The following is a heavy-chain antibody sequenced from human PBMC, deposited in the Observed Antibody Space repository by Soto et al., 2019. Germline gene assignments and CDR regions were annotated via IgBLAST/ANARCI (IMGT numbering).Heavy chain of an antibody. CDR3: AREVTDSGSYFGYFDY. J-gene: IGHJ4*02. Sequence: GSLSLTCTVCGGCVSSYYWSGIRQPPGKGLEWIGYIYYSGSTNYNPSLKSRVTISVDTSKNQFSLKLSSVTAADTAVYYCAREVTDSGSYFGYFDYWGQGTLVTVSS. CDR1: GGCVSSYY. CDR2: IYYSGST. D-gene: IGHD1-26*01. V-gene: IGHV4-59*02.